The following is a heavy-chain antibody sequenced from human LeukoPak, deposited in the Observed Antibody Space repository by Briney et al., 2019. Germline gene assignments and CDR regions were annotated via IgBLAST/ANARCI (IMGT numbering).Heavy chain of an antibody. Sequence: SVKVSCKASGGIFSSYAISWGRQAPGQGLEWMGGIIPIFGTANYAQQFQGRVTITADESTSTAYMELSSLRSEDTAVYYCARGRERRLWGSVRRYFDYWGQGTLVTVSS. CDR2: IIPIFGTA. D-gene: IGHD5-24*01. J-gene: IGHJ4*02. V-gene: IGHV1-69*01. CDR1: GGIFSSYA. CDR3: ARGRERRLWGSVRRYFDY.